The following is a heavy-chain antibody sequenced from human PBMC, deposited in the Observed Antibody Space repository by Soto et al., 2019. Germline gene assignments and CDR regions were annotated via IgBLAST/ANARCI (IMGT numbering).Heavy chain of an antibody. V-gene: IGHV4-61*01. Sequence: PSGTLSLTCTVSGGSVSSGSYYWSWIRQPPGKGLEWIGYIYYSGSTNYNPSLKSRVTISVDTSKNQFSLKLSSVTAADTAVYYCARGGSGQADAFDIWGQGTMVTVSS. J-gene: IGHJ3*02. CDR2: IYYSGST. CDR3: ARGGSGQADAFDI. D-gene: IGHD2-15*01. CDR1: GGSVSSGSYY.